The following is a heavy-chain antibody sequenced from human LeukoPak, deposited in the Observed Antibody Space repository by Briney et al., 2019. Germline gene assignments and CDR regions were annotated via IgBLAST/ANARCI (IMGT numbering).Heavy chain of an antibody. CDR2: INHSGST. CDR3: ARGSASNGALY. V-gene: IGHV4-34*01. CDR1: GGSFSGYY. J-gene: IGHJ4*02. Sequence: PSETLSLTCAVYGGSFSGYYWSWIRQPPGKGLEWIGEINHSGSTNYNPSLKSRVTISVDTSKNQFSLKLSSVTAADTAVYYCARGSASNGALYWGQGTLVTVSS. D-gene: IGHD4-11*01.